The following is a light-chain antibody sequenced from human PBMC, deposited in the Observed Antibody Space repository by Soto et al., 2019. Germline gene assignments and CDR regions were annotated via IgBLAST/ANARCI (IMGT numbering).Light chain of an antibody. V-gene: IGKV3-20*01. CDR1: QSVSSSY. J-gene: IGKJ1*01. Sequence: EIVLTQSPGTLSLSPGERANLSCRASQSVSSSYLAWYQQKPGQAPRLLIYGASSRATGIAARFSGSGSGTDFTLTISRLEPEDFAVYYCQQYGSSRWTFGQGTKVEIK. CDR2: GAS. CDR3: QQYGSSRWT.